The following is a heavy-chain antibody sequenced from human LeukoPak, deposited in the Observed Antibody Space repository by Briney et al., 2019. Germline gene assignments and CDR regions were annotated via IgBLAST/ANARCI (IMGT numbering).Heavy chain of an antibody. CDR1: GFTFSSYG. Sequence: GGSLRLSCAASGFTFSSYGMHWVRQAPGKGLEWVAVIWYDGSNKYYADSVKGRFTISRDNSKNTLYLQMNSLRAEDTAVYYCAKDQPWIQLSNWGQGTLVTVSS. J-gene: IGHJ4*02. V-gene: IGHV3-33*06. CDR2: IWYDGSNK. D-gene: IGHD5-18*01. CDR3: AKDQPWIQLSN.